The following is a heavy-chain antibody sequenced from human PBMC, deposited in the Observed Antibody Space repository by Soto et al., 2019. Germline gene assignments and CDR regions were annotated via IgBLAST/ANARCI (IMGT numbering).Heavy chain of an antibody. V-gene: IGHV3-30-3*01. CDR3: AREGGEYEITPDFDS. D-gene: IGHD3-16*01. Sequence: QVQLVESGGGVVQPGRSLRLSCAASGFTFSSYAMHWVRQAPGKGLEWVAVISYDGSNKYYADSVKGRFTITRDNSKNKLYLQKNSLSAEDTAVYYCAREGGEYEITPDFDSWGQGTLVTVSS. CDR2: ISYDGSNK. CDR1: GFTFSSYA. J-gene: IGHJ4*02.